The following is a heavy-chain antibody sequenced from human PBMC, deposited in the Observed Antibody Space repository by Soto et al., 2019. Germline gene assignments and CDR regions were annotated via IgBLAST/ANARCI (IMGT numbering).Heavy chain of an antibody. CDR1: GLTVSTYA. Sequence: WGSLRLSCVASGLTVSTYAMSFVRQAPGQWLEWVSSISSRSTYIYYADSVKGRFTISRDNAQNSLYLQMNSLRANDTAVYYCARRDSGMDVWGQGTTVTVSS. J-gene: IGHJ6*02. CDR3: ARRDSGMDV. CDR2: ISSRSTYI. V-gene: IGHV3-21*01.